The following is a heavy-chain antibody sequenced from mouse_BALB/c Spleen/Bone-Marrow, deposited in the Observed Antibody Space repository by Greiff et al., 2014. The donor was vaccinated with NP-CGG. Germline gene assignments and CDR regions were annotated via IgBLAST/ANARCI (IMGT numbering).Heavy chain of an antibody. J-gene: IGHJ3*01. V-gene: IGHV2-2*02. CDR1: GFSLTSYG. Sequence: VQLQESGPGLVQPSQSLSITCTVSGFSLTSYGVHWVRQSPGKGLEWLGVIWSGGRTDYNAAFISRLGISKDNSKSQVFFKMNRLQANDTAIYYCARNNGGYYSWFAYWGQGTLVTVSA. CDR2: IWSGGRT. CDR3: ARNNGGYYSWFAY. D-gene: IGHD2-3*01.